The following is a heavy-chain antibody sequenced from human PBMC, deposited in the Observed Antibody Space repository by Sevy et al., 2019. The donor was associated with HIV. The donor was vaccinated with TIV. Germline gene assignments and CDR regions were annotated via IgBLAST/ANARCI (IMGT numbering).Heavy chain of an antibody. CDR1: GGSFSGYY. V-gene: IGHV4-34*01. CDR3: ARDDYGELNGY. D-gene: IGHD4-17*01. J-gene: IGHJ4*02. Sequence: SETLSLTCAVYGGSFSGYYWSWIRQPPGKGLEWIGEINHSGSTNYNPSLKSRVTISVDTSKNQFSLKLSSVTAADTAVYYCARDDYGELNGYWGPGTLVTVSS. CDR2: INHSGST.